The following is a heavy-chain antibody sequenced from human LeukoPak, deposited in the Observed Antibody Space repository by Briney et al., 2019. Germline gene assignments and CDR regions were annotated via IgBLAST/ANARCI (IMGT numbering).Heavy chain of an antibody. CDR1: GFTFSSYG. CDR2: ISYDGSNK. D-gene: IGHD2-2*01. CDR3: AKDRYQLLPPSIYYFDY. Sequence: PGRSLRLSCAASGFTFSSYGMHWVRQAPGKGLEWVAVISYDGSNKYYADSVKGRFTISRDNSKNTLYLQMNSLRAEDTAVYYCAKDRYQLLPPSIYYFDYWGQGTLVTVSS. V-gene: IGHV3-30*18. J-gene: IGHJ4*02.